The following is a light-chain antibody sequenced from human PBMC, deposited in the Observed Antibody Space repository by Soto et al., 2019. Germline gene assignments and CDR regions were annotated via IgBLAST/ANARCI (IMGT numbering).Light chain of an antibody. CDR3: MQALHTPRT. CDR1: QSLLHSNGYNY. CDR2: LGS. Sequence: DIVMTQSPLSLPVTPGEPASISCRSSQSLLHSNGYNYLDWYLQKPGQSPQLLIYLGSNRASGVPDRFSGSGSGTDFTLKISSVEAEDVGVYYCMQALHTPRTFGQGTKVEIK. J-gene: IGKJ1*01. V-gene: IGKV2-28*01.